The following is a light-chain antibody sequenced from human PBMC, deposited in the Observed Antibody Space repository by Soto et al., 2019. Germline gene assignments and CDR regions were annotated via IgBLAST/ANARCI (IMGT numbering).Light chain of an antibody. CDR2: WAS. J-gene: IGKJ5*01. Sequence: DIVMTQSPDSLAVSLGERATVNCKSSQRVLYSSNNNNYLAWYQQKPGQPPKLLIYWASTRESGVPDRFSGSGSGTDFTLTISSLQAEDVAVYYCQQYYSTPRTFGQGTRLEIK. V-gene: IGKV4-1*01. CDR3: QQYYSTPRT. CDR1: QRVLYSSNNNNY.